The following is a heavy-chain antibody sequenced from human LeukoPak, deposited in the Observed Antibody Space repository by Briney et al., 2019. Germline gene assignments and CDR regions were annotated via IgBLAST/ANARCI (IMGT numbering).Heavy chain of an antibody. CDR1: GFIFSNTW. CDR3: ARGGGLDV. Sequence: GGSLRLSCAASGFIFSNTWMNWVRQAPGKGLEWVASINHNGNVNYYVDSVKGRFTISRDNAKNSLYLQMSNLRAEDTAVYFCARGGGLDVWGQGATVTVSS. CDR2: INHNGNVN. D-gene: IGHD3-16*01. J-gene: IGHJ6*02. V-gene: IGHV3-7*03.